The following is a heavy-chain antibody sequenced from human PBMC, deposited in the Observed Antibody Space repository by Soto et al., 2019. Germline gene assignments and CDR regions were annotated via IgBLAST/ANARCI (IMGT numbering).Heavy chain of an antibody. CDR2: IYPRDSDT. D-gene: IGHD1-1*01. CDR1: GYSFTIYY. Sequence: PGESLKMSCKRSGYSFTIYYIASVPQMPGTVLESMRIIYPRDSDTRYSPSCQGQVTMSADKSISAAYLQWSSLKASDTAMCYCARPSRAGYNWSPFDYWRQGTLVTVSS. J-gene: IGHJ4*02. V-gene: IGHV5-51*01. CDR3: ARPSRAGYNWSPFDY.